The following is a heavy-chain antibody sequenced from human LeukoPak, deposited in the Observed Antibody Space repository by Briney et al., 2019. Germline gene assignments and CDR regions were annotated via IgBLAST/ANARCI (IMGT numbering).Heavy chain of an antibody. J-gene: IGHJ4*02. Sequence: PGESLKISCKASGYSFTSYWIGWVRQMPGKGLEWMGLIYPGDSDTRYSPSFQGQVTISADKSISTAYLQWSSLKASATALYYCARQSDFCSGYYNADWGQGTLVTVSS. V-gene: IGHV5-51*01. CDR3: ARQSDFCSGYYNAD. CDR2: IYPGDSDT. D-gene: IGHD3-3*01. CDR1: GYSFTSYW.